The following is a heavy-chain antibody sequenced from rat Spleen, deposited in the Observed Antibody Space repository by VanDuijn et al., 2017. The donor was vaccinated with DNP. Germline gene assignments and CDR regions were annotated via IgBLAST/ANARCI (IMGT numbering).Heavy chain of an antibody. J-gene: IGHJ2*01. Sequence: EVKLVESGGGLVQPGRSLKLSCTASGFNFNDYWMGWVRQAPGKGLEWIAEINKDSSTIKYTPSLKEKLSISRDNAQNTLYLQMSKLGSEDTAIYYCAREEFGVDYWGQGVMVTVSS. V-gene: IGHV4-2*01. CDR3: AREEFGVDY. D-gene: IGHD4-3*01. CDR1: GFNFNDYW. CDR2: INKDSSTI.